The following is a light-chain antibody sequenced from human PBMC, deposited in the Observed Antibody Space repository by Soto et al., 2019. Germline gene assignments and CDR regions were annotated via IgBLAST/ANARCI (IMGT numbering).Light chain of an antibody. CDR3: PQYGSSPRT. V-gene: IGKV3-20*01. J-gene: IGKJ1*01. CDR1: QSVSSSY. Sequence: EIVLTQSPGTLSLSPGEKATLSCRASQSVSSSYLAWYQQKPGQAPRLLIYGASSRATGIPDRFSGSGSGTDFTLTISRLEPDDFAVYYCPQYGSSPRTFGQGTKVDIK. CDR2: GAS.